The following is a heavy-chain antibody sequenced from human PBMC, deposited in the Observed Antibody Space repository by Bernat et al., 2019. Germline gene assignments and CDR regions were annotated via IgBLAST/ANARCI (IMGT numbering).Heavy chain of an antibody. J-gene: IGHJ4*02. D-gene: IGHD2-15*01. Sequence: QVQLVQSGAEVKKPGASVKVSCKASGYTLTSYYMHWVRQAPGQGLEWMGIINPSGGITKYAQKFQGRVTMTRDTSTSTVYMELSSLRSEDTAVYYCAREDCSGGSCVYFDYWGQGTLVTVSS. CDR2: INPSGGIT. V-gene: IGHV1-46*01. CDR3: AREDCSGGSCVYFDY. CDR1: GYTLTSYY.